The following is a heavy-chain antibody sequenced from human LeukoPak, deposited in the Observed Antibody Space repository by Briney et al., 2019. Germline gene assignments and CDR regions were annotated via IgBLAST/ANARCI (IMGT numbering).Heavy chain of an antibody. J-gene: IGHJ6*04. CDR3: VGSTITMVRGDSNNNYGMDV. CDR2: INPSGGST. D-gene: IGHD3-10*01. Sequence: GASVKVSCKASGYTFTSYYMHWVRQAPGQGLEWMGIINPSGGSTSYAQKFQGRVTMTRDTSTSTVYMELSSLRSEDTAVYYCVGSTITMVRGDSNNNYGMDVWGKGTTVTVSS. CDR1: GYTFTSYY. V-gene: IGHV1-46*01.